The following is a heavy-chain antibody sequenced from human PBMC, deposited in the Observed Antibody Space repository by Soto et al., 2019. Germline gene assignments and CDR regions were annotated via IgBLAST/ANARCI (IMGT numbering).Heavy chain of an antibody. CDR1: GYTFTSYD. Sequence: ASVKVSCKASGYTFTSYDINWVRQATGQGLEWMGWMNPNSGNKGYAQKFQGRVTMTRNTSISTAYMELSSLRSEDTAVYYCARVGVVPAAIYYYYMDVWGKGTTVTVSS. CDR3: ARVGVVPAAIYYYYMDV. V-gene: IGHV1-8*01. D-gene: IGHD2-2*01. J-gene: IGHJ6*03. CDR2: MNPNSGNK.